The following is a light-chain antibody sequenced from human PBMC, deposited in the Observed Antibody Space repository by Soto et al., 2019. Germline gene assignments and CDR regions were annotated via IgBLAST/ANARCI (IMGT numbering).Light chain of an antibody. CDR2: DTS. Sequence: EILLTQSPATLSLSPGERATLSCRASQSISSSLAWYQQRPGQAPRLLIYDTSNRATGVPARSIGSGSGTDFTLTISSLEPEDFAVYYCQQRYNWPPITFGQGTRLEIK. CDR3: QQRYNWPPIT. CDR1: QSISSS. J-gene: IGKJ5*01. V-gene: IGKV3-11*01.